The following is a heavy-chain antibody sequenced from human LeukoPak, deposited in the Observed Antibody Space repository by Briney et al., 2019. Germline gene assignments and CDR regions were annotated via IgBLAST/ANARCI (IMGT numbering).Heavy chain of an antibody. Sequence: SETLSLTCAVYGGSFSGYYWSWIRQPPGKGLEWIGEINHSGSTNYNPSLKSRVTISVDTSKNQFSLKLSSVTAADTAVYYCARGKGDLTMIAMIVTAVEFYFDHWGRGSVVTVSS. CDR2: INHSGST. CDR3: ARGKGDLTMIAMIVTAVEFYFDH. J-gene: IGHJ4*02. CDR1: GGSFSGYY. V-gene: IGHV4-34*01. D-gene: IGHD3-22*01.